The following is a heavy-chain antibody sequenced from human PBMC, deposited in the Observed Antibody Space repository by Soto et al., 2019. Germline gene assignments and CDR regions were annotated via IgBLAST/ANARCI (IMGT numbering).Heavy chain of an antibody. CDR3: ARTAAAGTYLDY. D-gene: IGHD6-13*01. CDR2: IFHSGST. Sequence: SETLSLTCSVSRAFINSGGFYYSWIRQPPGKGLEWLGYIFHSGSTLYNPSLRGRLTLSADTSRNQLSLYLTSVTAADTAVYYCARTAAAGTYLDYWGQGTLVTVSS. CDR1: RAFINSGGFY. J-gene: IGHJ4*02. V-gene: IGHV4-31*03.